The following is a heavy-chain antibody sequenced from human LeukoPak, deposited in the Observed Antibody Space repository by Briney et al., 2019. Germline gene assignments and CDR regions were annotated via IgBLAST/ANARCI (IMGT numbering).Heavy chain of an antibody. D-gene: IGHD1-26*01. Sequence: ASVKVSCKASGYTFTGYYMHWVRQAPGQGLEWMGRINPNSGGTNYAQKFQGRVTMTRDTSISTAYMELSRLRSDDTAVYYCAGVLTAPRGIVGARPFDYWGQGTLVTVSS. CDR3: AGVLTAPRGIVGARPFDY. CDR2: INPNSGGT. J-gene: IGHJ4*02. V-gene: IGHV1-2*06. CDR1: GYTFTGYY.